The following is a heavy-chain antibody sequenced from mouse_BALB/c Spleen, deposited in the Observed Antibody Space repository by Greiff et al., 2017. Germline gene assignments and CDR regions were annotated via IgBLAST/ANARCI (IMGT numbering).Heavy chain of an antibody. CDR3: ARGTAFAY. Sequence: VKLQESGPELVKPGASVKMSCKASGYTFTSYYIHWVKQRPGQGLEWIGWIYPGDGSTKYNEKFKGKTTLTADKSSSTAYMLLSSLTSEDSAIYFCARGTAFAYWGQGTLVTVSA. D-gene: IGHD1-2*01. V-gene: IGHV1S56*01. CDR1: GYTFTSYY. CDR2: IYPGDGST. J-gene: IGHJ3*01.